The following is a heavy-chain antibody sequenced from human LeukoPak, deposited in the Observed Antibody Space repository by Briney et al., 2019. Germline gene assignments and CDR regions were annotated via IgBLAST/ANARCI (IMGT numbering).Heavy chain of an antibody. D-gene: IGHD1-14*01. J-gene: IGHJ4*02. CDR2: ISYDGSNK. Sequence: GGSLRLSCAASGFTFSSYAMHWVRQAPGKGLEWGAVISYDGSNKYYADSVKGRFTISRDNSKNTLYLQVNSLKTEDTAVYYCTTREKHLDYWGQGTLVTVSS. V-gene: IGHV3-30*04. CDR3: TTREKHLDY. CDR1: GFTFSSYA.